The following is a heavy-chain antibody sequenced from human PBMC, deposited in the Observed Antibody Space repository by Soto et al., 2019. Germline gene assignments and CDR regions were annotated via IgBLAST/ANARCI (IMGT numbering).Heavy chain of an antibody. CDR2: ISYDGSNE. V-gene: IGHV3-30*18. CDR1: GFTFSSYG. D-gene: IGHD3-10*01. CDR3: AKDPAVGYYGSGSYYNFGWFDS. J-gene: IGHJ5*01. Sequence: SGGSLRLSCAASGFTFSSYGIHWVRQAPGKGLEWVAVISYDGSNEYYADSVKGRFTISRDNSKNTLYLQMNSLRAEDTAVYYCAKDPAVGYYGSGSYYNFGWFDSWGQGTLVTVSS.